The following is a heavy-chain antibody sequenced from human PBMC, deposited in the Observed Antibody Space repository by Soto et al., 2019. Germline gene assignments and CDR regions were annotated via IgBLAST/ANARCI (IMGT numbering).Heavy chain of an antibody. D-gene: IGHD3-3*01. CDR2: INTYKGDT. CDR3: ARDAAFWSGRNLNWFDS. CDR1: GYTFRNYA. J-gene: IGHJ5*01. Sequence: QVHLVQSGAEVKEPGASVKVSCKASGYTFRNYAFTWVRQAPGQGLVWMGWINTYKGDTNYAHKFQGRVTITTDTTTSTAYMELSSLRSDDTAIYYCARDAAFWSGRNLNWFDSWGQGTLVTVSS. V-gene: IGHV1-18*04.